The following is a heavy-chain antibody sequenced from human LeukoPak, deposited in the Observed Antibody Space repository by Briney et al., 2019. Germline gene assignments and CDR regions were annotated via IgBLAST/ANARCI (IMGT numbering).Heavy chain of an antibody. J-gene: IGHJ4*02. D-gene: IGHD1-26*01. V-gene: IGHV3-74*01. CDR3: ARGPSRWRVGAAWGLYDY. CDR1: GFTFSSYW. CDR2: INSDGSST. Sequence: GGSLRLSCAASGFTFSSYWMHWVRQAPGKGLVWVSRINSDGSSTSYADSVKGQFTISRDNAKNTLYLQMNSLRAEDTAVYYCARGPSRWRVGAAWGLYDYWGQGTLVTVSS.